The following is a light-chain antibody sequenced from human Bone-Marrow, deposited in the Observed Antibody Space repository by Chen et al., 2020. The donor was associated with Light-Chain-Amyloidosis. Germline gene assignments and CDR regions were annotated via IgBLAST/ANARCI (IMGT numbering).Light chain of an antibody. V-gene: IGKV4-1*01. Sequence: DIVMTQSPDSLAVSLGERATINCKASQSVLYSSNNKNFLAWYQQKAGQPPKLLIYWASTRESGIPDRFSGSGSGPDFTLTISSLQAEDVAVYYCQQYFGSLFSFGQGTRLEIK. CDR3: QQYFGSLFS. J-gene: IGKJ5*01. CDR1: QSVLYSSNNKNF. CDR2: WAS.